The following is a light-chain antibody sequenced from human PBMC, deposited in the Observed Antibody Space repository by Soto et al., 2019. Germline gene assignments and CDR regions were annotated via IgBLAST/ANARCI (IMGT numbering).Light chain of an antibody. J-gene: IGLJ3*02. Sequence: QSVLTQPASVSGSPGQSITISCTGTISDIGGYNFVSWYQQHPGKAPKLIIYHVTARPSGISNRFSGSKSGSTASLTISGLQAEDESDYYCSSFTSSRTLVFGGGTKVTVL. CDR3: SSFTSSRTLV. CDR1: ISDIGGYNF. CDR2: HVT. V-gene: IGLV2-14*03.